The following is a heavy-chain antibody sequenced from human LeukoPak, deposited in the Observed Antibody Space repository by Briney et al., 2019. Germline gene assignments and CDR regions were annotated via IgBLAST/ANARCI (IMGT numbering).Heavy chain of an antibody. Sequence: GGSLGLSCAASGFTFSSYGMHWVRQAPGKGLEWVAFIRYDGSNKYYADSVKGRFTISRDNSKNTLYLQMNSLRAEDTAAYYCAKDLGHYDILTGYYDGMDVWGQGTTVTVSS. CDR2: IRYDGSNK. J-gene: IGHJ6*02. CDR1: GFTFSSYG. V-gene: IGHV3-30*02. CDR3: AKDLGHYDILTGYYDGMDV. D-gene: IGHD3-9*01.